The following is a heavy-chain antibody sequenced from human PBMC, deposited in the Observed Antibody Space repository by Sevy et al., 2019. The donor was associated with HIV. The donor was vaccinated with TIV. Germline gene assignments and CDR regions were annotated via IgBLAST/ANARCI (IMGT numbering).Heavy chain of an antibody. J-gene: IGHJ6*02. CDR3: ARESVVPAATHYYYYGMDV. V-gene: IGHV4-61*01. CDR2: IYYSGST. CDR1: GGSVSSGSYY. D-gene: IGHD2-2*01. Sequence: SETLSLTCTVSGGSVSSGSYYWSWIRQPPGKGLEWIGYIYYSGSTNYHPSLKSRVTISVDTSKNQFSLKLSSVTAADTAVYYCARESVVPAATHYYYYGMDVWGQGTTVTVSS.